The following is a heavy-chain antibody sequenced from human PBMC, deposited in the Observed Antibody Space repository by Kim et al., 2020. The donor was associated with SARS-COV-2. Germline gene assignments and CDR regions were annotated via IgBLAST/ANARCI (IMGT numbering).Heavy chain of an antibody. J-gene: IGHJ4*02. CDR1: GFTFSPYA. V-gene: IGHV3-30-3*01. D-gene: IGHD3-10*01. CDR3: AREGSYLSLGYFDY. CDR2: LSSDGSNE. Sequence: GGSLRLSCAASGFTFSPYAMHWVRQTPGKGLEWVAVLSSDGSNEHYADSVKGRFTISRDNSKSTLYLQMSSLRSDDTAVYYCAREGSYLSLGYFDYWGQGTLVTVSS.